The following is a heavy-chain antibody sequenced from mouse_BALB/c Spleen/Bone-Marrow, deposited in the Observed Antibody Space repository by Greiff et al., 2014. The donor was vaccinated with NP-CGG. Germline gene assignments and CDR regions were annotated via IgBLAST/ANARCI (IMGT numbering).Heavy chain of an antibody. Sequence: LQESGPELVKPGASVKISCKASGYTFTDYNMHWVKQSHGKSLEWIGYIYPYNGGTVYKQKFKSKATLTVDNSSSTANMELRSLTSEDSAVYYCARGAAYGYYLGLAYWGQGTLVTVSA. V-gene: IGHV1S29*02. J-gene: IGHJ3*01. D-gene: IGHD2-3*01. CDR1: GYTFTDYN. CDR3: ARGAAYGYYLGLAY. CDR2: IYPYNGGT.